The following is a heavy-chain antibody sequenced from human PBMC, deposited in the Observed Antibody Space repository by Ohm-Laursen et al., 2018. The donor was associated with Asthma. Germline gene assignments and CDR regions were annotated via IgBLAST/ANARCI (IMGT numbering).Heavy chain of an antibody. V-gene: IGHV3-30-3*01. CDR2: ISYDGSNK. CDR1: GFTFSSYA. Sequence: SLRLSCAASGFTFSSYAMHWVRQAPGKGLEWVAVISYDGSNKYYADSVKGRFTISRDNSKNTLYLQINSLRAEDTAVYYCAKGSLTNGNYYYNYGMDVWGQGTTVTVSS. D-gene: IGHD1-26*01. CDR3: AKGSLTNGNYYYNYGMDV. J-gene: IGHJ6*02.